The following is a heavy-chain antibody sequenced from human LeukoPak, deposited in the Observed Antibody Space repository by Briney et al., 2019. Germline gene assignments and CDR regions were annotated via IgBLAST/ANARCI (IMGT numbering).Heavy chain of an antibody. Sequence: TSETLSLTCTVSGGSISSGGYYWSWIRQPPGKGLEWIGEINHSGSTNYNPSLKSRVTISVDTSKNQFSLKLSSVTAADTAVYYCASQTSLTYYADYWGQGTLVTVSS. D-gene: IGHD3-10*01. CDR2: INHSGST. CDR1: GGSISSGGYY. CDR3: ASQTSLTYYADY. J-gene: IGHJ4*02. V-gene: IGHV4-39*07.